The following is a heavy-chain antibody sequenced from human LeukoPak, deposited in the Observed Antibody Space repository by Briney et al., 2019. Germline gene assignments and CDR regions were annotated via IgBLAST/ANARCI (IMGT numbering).Heavy chain of an antibody. Sequence: PGGSLRLSCAASGFTFSSYWMHWVRQAPGKGLVWVSRINTDGSSTSYADSVKGRFTISRDNAKNTLYLQMNSLRAEDTAVYYCARGVDGGNRPSGGGYLNYWGQGTLVTVSS. CDR3: ARGVDGGNRPSGGGYLNY. D-gene: IGHD4-23*01. CDR2: INTDGSST. J-gene: IGHJ4*02. CDR1: GFTFSSYW. V-gene: IGHV3-74*01.